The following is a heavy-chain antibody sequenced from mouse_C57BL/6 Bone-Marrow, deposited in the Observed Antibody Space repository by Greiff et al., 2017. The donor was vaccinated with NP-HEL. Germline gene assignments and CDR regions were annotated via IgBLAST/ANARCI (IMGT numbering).Heavy chain of an antibody. D-gene: IGHD1-1*02. J-gene: IGHJ1*03. CDR2: LWGGGST. CDR1: GVSLTSSG. CDR3: AKHGSWYFDV. Sequence: QVQLKESGPGLVAPSQSLSIPCTVPGVSLTSSGVDWVRQPPGKGVEWLGVLWGGGSTNYNSALMSRLSISKDNSKSQVFLKMNSLQTDDTAMYYCAKHGSWYFDVWGTGTTVTVSS. V-gene: IGHV2-9*01.